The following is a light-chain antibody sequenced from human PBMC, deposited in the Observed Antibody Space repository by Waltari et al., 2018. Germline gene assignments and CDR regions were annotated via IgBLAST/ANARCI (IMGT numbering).Light chain of an antibody. CDR3: ATWDDSLEGVI. CDR2: SNS. J-gene: IGLJ2*01. Sequence: QSVLTQPPSASATPGQSVTISCSGGSSNIGASTVTWYQHVPGTAPKLLIYSNSLRPSGVPGRFSGSKSGISASLAISDLQAEDEADYYCATWDDSLEGVIFGGGSKLTVL. CDR1: SSNIGAST. V-gene: IGLV1-44*01.